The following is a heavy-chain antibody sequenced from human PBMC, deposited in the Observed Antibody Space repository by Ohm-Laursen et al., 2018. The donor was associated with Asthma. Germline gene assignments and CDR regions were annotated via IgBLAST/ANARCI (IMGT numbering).Heavy chain of an antibody. CDR2: IYYSGST. CDR1: GGSISSYY. Sequence: TLSLTCSVSGGSISSYYWSWIRQPPGKGLEWIGYIYYSGSTNYNPSLKSRVTISVDTSKNQFSLQLSSVTAADTAVYYCARARRDYGGNSAEYFQHWGQGTLVTVTS. D-gene: IGHD4-23*01. CDR3: ARARRDYGGNSAEYFQH. J-gene: IGHJ1*01. V-gene: IGHV4-59*01.